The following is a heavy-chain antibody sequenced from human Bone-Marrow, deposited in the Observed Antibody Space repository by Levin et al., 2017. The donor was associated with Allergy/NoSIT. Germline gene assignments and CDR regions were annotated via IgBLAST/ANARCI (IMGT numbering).Heavy chain of an antibody. CDR1: GFTFSSFW. Sequence: GGSPRLSCAASGFTFSSFWMHWVRQAPGKGLVWVSRINSDGSSTWYADSVKGRFTISRDNAKNTLYLQMNSLGADDTAVYYCARGLGSVSYWGQGTLVTVSS. CDR3: ARGLGSVSY. V-gene: IGHV3-74*01. CDR2: INSDGSST. J-gene: IGHJ4*02.